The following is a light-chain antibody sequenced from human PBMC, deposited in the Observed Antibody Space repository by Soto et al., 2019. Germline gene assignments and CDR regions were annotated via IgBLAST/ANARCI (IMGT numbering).Light chain of an antibody. CDR1: SSNIGSNY. CDR3: SSYAGSNNLGL. J-gene: IGLJ2*01. V-gene: IGLV1-47*02. Sequence: QSVLTQPPSASGTPGQRVTISCSGSSSNIGSNYVYWYQQLPGTAPKLLIYSNNQRPSGVPDRFSGSKSGTSASLAISGLRSEDEADYYCSSYAGSNNLGLFGGGTKLTVL. CDR2: SNN.